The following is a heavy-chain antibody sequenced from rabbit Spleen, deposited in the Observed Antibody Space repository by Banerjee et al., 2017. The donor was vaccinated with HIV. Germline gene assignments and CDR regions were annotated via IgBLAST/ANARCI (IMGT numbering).Heavy chain of an antibody. CDR3: ARDTSSSFSSYGMDL. J-gene: IGHJ6*01. V-gene: IGHV1S45*01. CDR1: GVSFSFSSY. Sequence: QEQLEASGGGLVKPGASLTLTCTASGVSFSFSSYMCWVRQAPGKGLEWIACIEVGSSGFSYFATWAKGRFTISETSSTTVTLQVTRLTAADTATYFCARDTSSSFSSYGMDLWGPGTLVTVS. D-gene: IGHD1-1*01. CDR2: IEVGSSGFS.